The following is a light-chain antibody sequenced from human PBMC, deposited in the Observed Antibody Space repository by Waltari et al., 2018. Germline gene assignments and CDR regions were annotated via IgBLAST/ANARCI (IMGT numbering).Light chain of an antibody. CDR1: QSVNTY. CDR2: DAS. Sequence: IVLTQSPATLSLSPGESATLSCSARQSVNTYLAWYQQKPGQAPRLLIYDASNRATGIPARFVGSGSETDFTLTVSSLEAEDFAVYYCQERSNWPGGSFGGGTTVDIK. CDR3: QERSNWPGGS. V-gene: IGKV3-11*01. J-gene: IGKJ4*01.